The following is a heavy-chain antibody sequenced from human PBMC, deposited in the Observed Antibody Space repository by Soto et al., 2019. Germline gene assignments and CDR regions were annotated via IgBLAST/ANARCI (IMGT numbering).Heavy chain of an antibody. CDR2: KKFDASEK. Sequence: GESLNLSSGPSWLNSGVLAMSWVHVAQKKGLVWVATKKFDASEKKYVDSVKGRFTMFRDNAKKSLYLRWSSLKTSDTAIYYCARVRIRDSGMVDFDYWGLGTRVTVSS. V-gene: IGHV3-7*03. D-gene: IGHD2-15*01. J-gene: IGHJ4*02. CDR1: WLNSGVLA. CDR3: ARVRIRDSGMVDFDY.